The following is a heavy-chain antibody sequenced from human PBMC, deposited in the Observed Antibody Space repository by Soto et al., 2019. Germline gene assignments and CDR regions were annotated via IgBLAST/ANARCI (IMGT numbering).Heavy chain of an antibody. J-gene: IGHJ6*03. CDR2: TYYRSKWYN. CDR3: ARVRRSGIVVAPAAIHYYYYYMDV. Sequence: SQTLSLTCAISGDSVSSNSAAWNWIRQSPSRGLEWLGRTYYRSKWYNDYAVSVKSRITINPDTSKNQFSLQLNSVTPEDTAVYYCARVRRSGIVVAPAAIHYYYYYMDVWGKGTTVTVSS. V-gene: IGHV6-1*01. D-gene: IGHD2-2*01. CDR1: GDSVSSNSAA.